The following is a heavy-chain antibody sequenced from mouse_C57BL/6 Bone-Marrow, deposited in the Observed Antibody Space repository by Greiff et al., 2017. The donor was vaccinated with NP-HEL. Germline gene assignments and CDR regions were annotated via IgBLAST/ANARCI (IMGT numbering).Heavy chain of an antibody. J-gene: IGHJ2*01. CDR1: GYTFTSYW. Sequence: VQLQQSGAELVKPGASVKLSCKASGYTFTSYWMHWVKQRPGQGLEWIGMIHPNSGSTNYNEKFKSKATLTVDKSSSTAYMQLSSLTSEDSAVYYCARSGTTVVAPYYFDYWGQGTTLTVSS. CDR2: IHPNSGST. D-gene: IGHD1-1*01. CDR3: ARSGTTVVAPYYFDY. V-gene: IGHV1-64*01.